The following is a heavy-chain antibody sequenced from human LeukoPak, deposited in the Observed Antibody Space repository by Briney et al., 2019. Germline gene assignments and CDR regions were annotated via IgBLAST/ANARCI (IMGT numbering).Heavy chain of an antibody. CDR2: ISYDGSNK. CDR3: ARDIATQYYYDSSGSSNDY. D-gene: IGHD3-22*01. Sequence: GRSLRLSCAASGFTFSSYAMHWVRQAPGKGLEWVAVISYDGSNKYYADSVKGRFTISRDNSKNTLYLQMNSLRAEDTAVYYCARDIATQYYYDSSGSSNDYWGQGTLVTVSS. V-gene: IGHV3-30-3*01. J-gene: IGHJ4*02. CDR1: GFTFSSYA.